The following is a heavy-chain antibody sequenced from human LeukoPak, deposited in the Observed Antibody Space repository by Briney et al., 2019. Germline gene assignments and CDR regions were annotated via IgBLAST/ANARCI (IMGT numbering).Heavy chain of an antibody. CDR1: GFTFSSYA. Sequence: GGSLRLSCAASGFTFSSYAMSWVRQAAGQGLECVSAISGSGGSTYYADSVKGRFTISRDNSKNTLYLQMNSLRAEDTAVYYCAKDAPVNIVVVPAANSWGQGTLVTVSS. CDR2: ISGSGGST. CDR3: AKDAPVNIVVVPAANS. V-gene: IGHV3-23*01. D-gene: IGHD2-2*01. J-gene: IGHJ4*02.